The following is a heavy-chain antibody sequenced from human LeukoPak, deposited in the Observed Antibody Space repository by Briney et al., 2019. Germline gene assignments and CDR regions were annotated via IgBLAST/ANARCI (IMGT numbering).Heavy chain of an antibody. CDR2: ITSSSSYT. CDR3: ARRATTERGHSYGLDF. D-gene: IGHD5-18*01. Sequence: PGGSLRLSCAASGFTFSYYSMNWVRQAPGKGLEWVSSITSSSSYTYYADSVKGRFTISRDNAKNSLYLQMNSLRAEDTAMYYCARRATTERGHSYGLDFWGQGTLVTVSS. V-gene: IGHV3-21*06. CDR1: GFTFSYYS. J-gene: IGHJ4*02.